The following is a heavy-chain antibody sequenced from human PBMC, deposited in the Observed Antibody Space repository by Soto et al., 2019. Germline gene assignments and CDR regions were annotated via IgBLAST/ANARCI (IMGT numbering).Heavy chain of an antibody. CDR1: GGSISNGGYS. CDR3: ARALPPHDDSSGYREPDAFDI. J-gene: IGHJ3*02. CDR2: MYHSGST. Sequence: ASETLSLTCAVSGGSISNGGYSWSWIRQPPGKGLEWIGYMYHSGSTYYNPSLKSRVTISIDRSKNQFSLKLSSVTAADTAVYYCARALPPHDDSSGYREPDAFDIWGQGTMVTVSS. D-gene: IGHD3-22*01. V-gene: IGHV4-30-2*01.